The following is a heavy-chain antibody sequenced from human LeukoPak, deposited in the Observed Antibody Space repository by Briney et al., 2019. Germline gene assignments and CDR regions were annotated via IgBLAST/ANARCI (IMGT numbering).Heavy chain of an antibody. CDR3: AKEGDISSSWYLSNYFDS. CDR2: MYYSGST. CDR1: GGSISNYY. Sequence: PSETLSLTCTVSGGSISNYYWSRIRQPPGKGLEWIGYMYYSGSTNYNPSLKSRVTISVDTSKNQFSLKLSSVTAADTAVYYCAKEGDISSSWYLSNYFDSWGQGTLVTVSS. V-gene: IGHV4-59*01. J-gene: IGHJ4*02. D-gene: IGHD6-13*01.